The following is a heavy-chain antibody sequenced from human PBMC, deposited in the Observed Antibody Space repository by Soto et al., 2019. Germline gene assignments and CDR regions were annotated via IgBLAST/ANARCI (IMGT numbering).Heavy chain of an antibody. CDR1: GGSISSSY. J-gene: IGHJ3*02. Sequence: ETLSLTCTVSGGSISSSYWSWIRQPPGKGLEYIGYIYHSGSINYKPSLKSRVTISLDTSKNHFSLKLSSVTAADTAVYYCARVWGGAFDIWGQGTMVTVS. CDR3: ARVWGGAFDI. D-gene: IGHD3-10*01. CDR2: IYHSGSI. V-gene: IGHV4-59*01.